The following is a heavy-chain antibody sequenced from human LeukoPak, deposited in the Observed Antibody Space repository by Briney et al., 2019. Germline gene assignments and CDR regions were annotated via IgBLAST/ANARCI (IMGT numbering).Heavy chain of an antibody. Sequence: SETLSLTCTVSGGSISSYYWSWIRQPPGKGLEWIGYIPQSGSTNYNPSLKSRVSISADRSKNQVSLRLSSVTAADTAVYYCASLGGTYDFWGQGTLVTVSS. CDR3: ASLGGTYDF. V-gene: IGHV4-59*08. J-gene: IGHJ4*02. CDR2: IPQSGST. CDR1: GGSISSYY. D-gene: IGHD1-26*01.